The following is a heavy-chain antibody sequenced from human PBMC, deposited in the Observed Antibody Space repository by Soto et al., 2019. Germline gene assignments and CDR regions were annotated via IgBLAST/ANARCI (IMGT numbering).Heavy chain of an antibody. CDR2: IWYDGSNK. CDR1: GFTFSSYG. V-gene: IGHV3-33*01. Sequence: GGSLRLSCAASGFTFSSYGMHWVRQAPGKGLEWVAVIWYDGSNKYYADSVKGRFTISRDNSKNTLYLQMNSLRAEDTAVYYCARSPHYYDSSGYYPLEYWGQGTLVTVSS. CDR3: ARSPHYYDSSGYYPLEY. J-gene: IGHJ4*02. D-gene: IGHD3-22*01.